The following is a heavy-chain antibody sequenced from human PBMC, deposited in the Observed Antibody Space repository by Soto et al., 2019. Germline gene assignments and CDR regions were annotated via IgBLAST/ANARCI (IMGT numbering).Heavy chain of an antibody. J-gene: IGHJ4*02. D-gene: IGHD1-1*01. CDR2: INPRGGST. V-gene: IGHV1-46*01. CDR1: GYTFTSYY. CDR3: ARRERVRELRY. Sequence: QVQLVQSGAEVTKPGASVKVSCTASGYTFTSYYMHWVRQAPGQGLEWMGIINPRGGSTSYAQKFQGRVTMTRDTSTSTVYMELSSRRSEDTAVYYCARRERVRELRYWGQGTLVTVSS.